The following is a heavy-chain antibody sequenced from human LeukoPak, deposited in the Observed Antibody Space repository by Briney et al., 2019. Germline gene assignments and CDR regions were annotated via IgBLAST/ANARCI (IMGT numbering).Heavy chain of an antibody. Sequence: SETLSLTCTVSGGSISSYYWSWIRQPPGKGLEWIGYIYYSGSTNYNPSLKSRVTISVDTSKNQFSLKLSSVTAADTAVYYCALGYSYGAFDYWGQGTLVTVSS. D-gene: IGHD5-18*01. CDR1: GGSISSYY. CDR3: ALGYSYGAFDY. J-gene: IGHJ4*02. V-gene: IGHV4-59*01. CDR2: IYYSGST.